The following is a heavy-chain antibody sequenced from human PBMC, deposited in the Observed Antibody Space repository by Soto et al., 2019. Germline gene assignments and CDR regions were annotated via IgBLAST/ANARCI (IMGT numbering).Heavy chain of an antibody. CDR1: GVTFSDSY. CDR3: AKNVNGDYPPWYYYYYMDV. D-gene: IGHD4-17*01. Sequence: GGSLRLFCAVSGVTFSDSYMSWVRQAPGKGLEWVSAISGSGGSTYYADSVKGRFTISRDNSKNTLYLQMNSLRAEDTAVYYCAKNVNGDYPPWYYYYYMDVWGKGTTVTVSS. CDR2: ISGSGGST. V-gene: IGHV3-23*01. J-gene: IGHJ6*03.